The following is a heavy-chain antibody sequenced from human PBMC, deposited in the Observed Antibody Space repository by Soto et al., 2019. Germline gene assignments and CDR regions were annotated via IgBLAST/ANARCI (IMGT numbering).Heavy chain of an antibody. Sequence: QVQLVQSGVEVKKPGASVKVSCKASGYRFTSYGISWVRQAPGQGLEWMGWISVYNGNTNYTQKFQDRVTMTTDTSTSTAYMELRSLRSGDTGVYYCGRDPSLYSSGWYVDFWGQGTLVTVSS. J-gene: IGHJ4*02. CDR2: ISVYNGNT. V-gene: IGHV1-18*01. CDR3: GRDPSLYSSGWYVDF. D-gene: IGHD6-19*01. CDR1: GYRFTSYG.